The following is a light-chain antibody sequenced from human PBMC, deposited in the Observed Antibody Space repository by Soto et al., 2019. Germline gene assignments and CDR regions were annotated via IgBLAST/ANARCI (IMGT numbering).Light chain of an antibody. CDR2: YDD. CDR3: AGWDDSLNGPV. CDR1: RSNIGDNA. Sequence: QSVLTQPPSVSEAPGQRVTISCSGSRSNIGDNAVNWYQQLPGKAPKLLIYYDDLLPSGVSDRFSGSKSGTSASLAISGLQSEDEADYYCAGWDDSLNGPVFGGGTKLPVL. J-gene: IGLJ2*01. V-gene: IGLV1-36*01.